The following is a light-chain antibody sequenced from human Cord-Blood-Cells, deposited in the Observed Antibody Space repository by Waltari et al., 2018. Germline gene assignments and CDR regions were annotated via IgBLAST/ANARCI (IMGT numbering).Light chain of an antibody. J-gene: IGKJ5*01. Sequence: EIVMTQSPATRSVSPGEGAPLPCRASHSVSSNLAWYQQKPGQAPRLLIYGASTRATGIPARFSGSGSGTEFTLTISSLQSEDFAVYYCQQYNNWPPITFGQGTRLEIK. CDR1: HSVSSN. V-gene: IGKV3D-15*01. CDR3: QQYNNWPPIT. CDR2: GAS.